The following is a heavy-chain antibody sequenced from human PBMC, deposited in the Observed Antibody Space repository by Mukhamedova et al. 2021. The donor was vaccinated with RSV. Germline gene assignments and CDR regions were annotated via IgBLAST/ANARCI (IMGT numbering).Heavy chain of an antibody. CDR3: VRGGHCSSTVCYNLNAFVI. Sequence: ISYISGGRSTYYAGSVKGRFTISRDNAKNSLYLQMNSLRAEDTAMYFCVRGGHCSSTVCYNLNAFVIWGQGTMVTVSS. V-gene: IGHV3-69-1*01. CDR2: ISGGRST. J-gene: IGHJ3*02. D-gene: IGHD2-2*02.